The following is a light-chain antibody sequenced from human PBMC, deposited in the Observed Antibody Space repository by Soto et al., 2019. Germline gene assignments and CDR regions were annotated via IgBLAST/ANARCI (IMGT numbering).Light chain of an antibody. CDR2: AAS. CDR1: QGISSY. Sequence: IQLTQSPSSLSASVGDRVTITCRASQGISSYLAWYQQKPGKAPKLLIYAASTLQSGVPSRFSGSGSGTDFTLTISSLQPEDFATCYCQQLSTYPLTFGGGTKVDIK. CDR3: QQLSTYPLT. J-gene: IGKJ4*01. V-gene: IGKV1-9*01.